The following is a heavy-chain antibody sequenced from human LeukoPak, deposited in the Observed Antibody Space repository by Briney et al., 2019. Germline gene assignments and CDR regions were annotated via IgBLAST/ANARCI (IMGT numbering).Heavy chain of an antibody. V-gene: IGHV3-7*01. D-gene: IGHD6-19*01. CDR1: GLTFSSYW. J-gene: IGHJ4*02. Sequence: GGSLRLSCAASGLTFSSYWMSWVRQAPGKGLEWVANMNQDGSEKYYVDSVKGRLNISRDNAENSLYLQMNRLRAEDTAVYYCARDDSGPDYWGQGTLVTVSS. CDR2: MNQDGSEK. CDR3: ARDDSGPDY.